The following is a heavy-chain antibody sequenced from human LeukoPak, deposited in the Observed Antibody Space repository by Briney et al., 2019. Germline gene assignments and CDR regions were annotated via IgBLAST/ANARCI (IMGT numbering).Heavy chain of an antibody. V-gene: IGHV3-23*01. J-gene: IGHJ4*02. CDR1: GFTFSSYA. Sequence: GGSLRLSCATSGFTFSSYAMSWVRQAPGKGLEWVAGIHADSGRTYHADSVKGRFTIFRDNSKNTLYLQMNSLRAEDTAVYYCAKGLHLIVDACDYWGQGTLVTVSS. D-gene: IGHD1-26*01. CDR3: AKGLHLIVDACDY. CDR2: IHADSGRT.